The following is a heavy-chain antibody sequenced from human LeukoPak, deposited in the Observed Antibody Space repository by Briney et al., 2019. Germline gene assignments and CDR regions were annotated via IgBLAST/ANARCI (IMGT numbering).Heavy chain of an antibody. J-gene: IGHJ6*03. CDR3: ARGTYYQDSSGYSYYHHYYMDV. D-gene: IGHD3-22*01. CDR1: GFTFSNYW. Sequence: GGSLRLSCAASGFTFSNYWMSWVRQAPGKGLEWVANIRQDGSEKYHVDSVKGRFTISRDNAKNSLYLQMNSLRAEDTAVYYCARGTYYQDSSGYSYYHHYYMDVWGKGTTVTVSS. V-gene: IGHV3-7*03. CDR2: IRQDGSEK.